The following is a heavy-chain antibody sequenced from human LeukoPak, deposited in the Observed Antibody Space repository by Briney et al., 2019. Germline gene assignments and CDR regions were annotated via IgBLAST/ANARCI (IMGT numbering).Heavy chain of an antibody. CDR2: INHSGST. V-gene: IGHV4-39*07. D-gene: IGHD1-1*01. J-gene: IGHJ4*02. CDR1: GGSISSGGYY. CDR3: ARASQVQLERRRFDY. Sequence: SETLSLTCTVSGGSISSGGYYWSWIRQPPGKGLEWIGEINHSGSTNYNPSLKSRVTISVDTSKNQFSLKLSSVTAADTAVYYCARASQVQLERRRFDYWGQGTLVTVSS.